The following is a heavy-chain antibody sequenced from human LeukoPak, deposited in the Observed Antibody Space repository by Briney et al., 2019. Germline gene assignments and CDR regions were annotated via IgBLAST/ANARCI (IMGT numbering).Heavy chain of an antibody. D-gene: IGHD1-26*01. J-gene: IGHJ4*02. V-gene: IGHV3-48*01. CDR3: ARVLTVGAHYYFDY. CDR1: GFTFSRYS. CDR2: ISSSSSTI. Sequence: GGSLRLSCAASGFTFSRYSMNWVRQAPGKGLEWVSYISSSSSTICYTDSVKGRFTISRDNAKNSLYLQMNSLRAEDTAVYYCARVLTVGAHYYFDYWGQGTLVTVSS.